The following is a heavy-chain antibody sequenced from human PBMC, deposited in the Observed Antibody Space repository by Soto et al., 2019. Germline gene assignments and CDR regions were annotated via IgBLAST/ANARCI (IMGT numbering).Heavy chain of an antibody. J-gene: IGHJ4*02. D-gene: IGHD1-1*01. V-gene: IGHV4-59*01. Sequence: PSETLSLTCTVSGGSISSYYWSWIRQPPGKGLEWIGNIYYSGSTNYNPSLKSRVTISVDMSKNQFSLKLSSVTAADTAVYYCAAKPYNWNIWMVYWGPGIMVTVSS. CDR2: IYYSGST. CDR1: GGSISSYY. CDR3: AAKPYNWNIWMVY.